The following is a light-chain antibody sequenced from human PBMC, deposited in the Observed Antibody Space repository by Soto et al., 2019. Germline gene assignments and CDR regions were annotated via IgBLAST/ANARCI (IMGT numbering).Light chain of an antibody. J-gene: IGKJ1*01. Sequence: EIVLTQSPDTLSLSPGERATLSCRASQSVSSSNLAWYQHKPGQAPRLLIYVASRRATGIPDRFSGSGSGTEFTLTITRLEPEDFAVDYCQQHGSGPWTFGQGTKVEIK. V-gene: IGKV3-20*01. CDR1: QSVSSSN. CDR2: VAS. CDR3: QQHGSGPWT.